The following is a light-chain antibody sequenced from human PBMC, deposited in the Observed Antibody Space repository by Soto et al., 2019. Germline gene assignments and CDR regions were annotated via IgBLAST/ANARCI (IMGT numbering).Light chain of an antibody. Sequence: DIQMTQSPSSLSASVGDRVTITCRASQSISSYLNWYQQKPGKAPKLLIYAASSLQSGVTSRLSGSGSGTEFTLTISSLQPEDFATYYCQQSYSTPVHFGQGTKMEIK. CDR2: AAS. CDR1: QSISSY. CDR3: QQSYSTPVH. J-gene: IGKJ2*01. V-gene: IGKV1-39*01.